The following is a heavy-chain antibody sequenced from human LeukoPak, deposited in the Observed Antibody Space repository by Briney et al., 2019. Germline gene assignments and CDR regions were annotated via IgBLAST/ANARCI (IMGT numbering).Heavy chain of an antibody. Sequence: SETLSLTCAVYGGSFSGYYWSWIRQPPGKGVEWIGEINHSGSTIYNPSLKSRVTISVDTSKNQFSLKLSSVTAADTAVYYCARGEESQFRIVVVPAARPRVFDYWGQGTLVTVSS. V-gene: IGHV4-34*01. D-gene: IGHD2-2*01. CDR2: INHSGST. CDR3: ARGEESQFRIVVVPAARPRVFDY. CDR1: GGSFSGYY. J-gene: IGHJ4*02.